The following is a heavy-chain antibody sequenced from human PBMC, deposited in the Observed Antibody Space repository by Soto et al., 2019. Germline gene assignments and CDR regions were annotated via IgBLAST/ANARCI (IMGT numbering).Heavy chain of an antibody. CDR1: GFTFSSYG. D-gene: IGHD3-22*01. V-gene: IGHV3-30*18. J-gene: IGHJ1*01. CDR2: ISYDGSNK. CDR3: AKTDSSGYYYSSRAEFFQH. Sequence: GGSLRLSCAASGFTFSSYGMHWVRQAPGKGLEWVAVISYDGSNKYYADSVKGRFTISRDNSKNTLYLQMNSLRAEDTAVYYCAKTDSSGYYYSSRAEFFQHWGQGTLVTVSS.